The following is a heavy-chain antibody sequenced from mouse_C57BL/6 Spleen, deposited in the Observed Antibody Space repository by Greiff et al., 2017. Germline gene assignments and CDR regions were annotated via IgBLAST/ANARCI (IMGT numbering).Heavy chain of an antibody. CDR1: GYTFTSYW. Sequence: VQLQQPGAELVRPGSSVKLSCKASGYTFTSYWMHWVKQRPIQGLEWIGNIDPSDSETHYNQKFKDKATLTVDTSSSTAYMQLSSLTSEDSAVYYCARGTGTGAWFAYWGQGTLVTVSA. D-gene: IGHD4-1*01. CDR2: IDPSDSET. V-gene: IGHV1-52*01. J-gene: IGHJ3*01. CDR3: ARGTGTGAWFAY.